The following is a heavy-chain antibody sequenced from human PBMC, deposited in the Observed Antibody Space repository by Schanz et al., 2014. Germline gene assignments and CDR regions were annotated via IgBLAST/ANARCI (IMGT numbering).Heavy chain of an antibody. Sequence: GPLVGSGGGLVQPGGSLRLSCAASGFTFSNYAMSWVRQAPGKGLEWVSGFIVDSGNTYYAGSVKGRFSISRDYSKNTLYLQMSSLRAEDTAIYYCAKDSTHIDIVLVPTAIDYWGQGTLVTVSS. J-gene: IGHJ4*02. CDR3: AKDSTHIDIVLVPTAIDY. CDR2: FIVDSGNT. V-gene: IGHV3-23*04. CDR1: GFTFSNYA. D-gene: IGHD2-2*01.